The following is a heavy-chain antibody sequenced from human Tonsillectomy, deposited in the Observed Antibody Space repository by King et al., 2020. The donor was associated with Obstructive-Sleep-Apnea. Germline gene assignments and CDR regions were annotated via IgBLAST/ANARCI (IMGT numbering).Heavy chain of an antibody. Sequence: QLQESVPGLVRPSETLSLTCTVSGGSISSYYLSWIRQPAGQGLEWIGRIYTSGSTNYNPSLKSRVTMSVDTSKNHFSLKVSSVTAADTAVYYCARDLESGSGSYYDYWGQGTLVTVSS. J-gene: IGHJ4*02. CDR3: ARDLESGSGSYYDY. CDR2: IYTSGST. CDR1: GGSISSYY. V-gene: IGHV4-4*07. D-gene: IGHD3-10*01.